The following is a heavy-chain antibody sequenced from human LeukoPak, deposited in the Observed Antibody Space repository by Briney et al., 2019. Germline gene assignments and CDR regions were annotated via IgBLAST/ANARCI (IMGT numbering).Heavy chain of an antibody. CDR3: AREGSNLPYYDFWSGYHYYYYGMDV. V-gene: IGHV1-2*02. J-gene: IGHJ6*02. CDR1: GYTFTGYY. D-gene: IGHD3-3*01. Sequence: ASVKVSCKASGYTFTGYYMHWVRQAPGQGLEWMGWINPNSGGTNYAQKFQGRVTMTRDTSISTAYMELSSLRSEDTAVYYCAREGSNLPYYDFWSGYHYYYYGMDVWGQGTTVTVSS. CDR2: INPNSGGT.